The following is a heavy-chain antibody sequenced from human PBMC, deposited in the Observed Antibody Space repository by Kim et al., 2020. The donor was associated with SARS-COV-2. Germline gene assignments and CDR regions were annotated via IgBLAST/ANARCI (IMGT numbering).Heavy chain of an antibody. Sequence: GGSLRLSCAASGFTFSDYYMSWIRQAPGKGLEWVSYISSSGSTIYYADSVKGRFTISRDNAKNSLYLQMNSLRAEDTAVYYCARRVGIAAAGHYYYYYMDVWGKGTTVTVSS. CDR3: ARRVGIAAAGHYYYYYMDV. CDR1: GFTFSDYY. V-gene: IGHV3-11*01. J-gene: IGHJ6*03. CDR2: ISSSGSTI. D-gene: IGHD6-13*01.